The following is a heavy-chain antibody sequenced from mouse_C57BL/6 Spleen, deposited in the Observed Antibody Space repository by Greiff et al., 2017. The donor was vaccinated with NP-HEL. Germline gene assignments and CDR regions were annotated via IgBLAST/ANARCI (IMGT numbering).Heavy chain of an antibody. CDR3: ARDPGTGFAY. D-gene: IGHD4-1*01. J-gene: IGHJ3*01. V-gene: IGHV3-6*01. CDR2: ISYDGSN. Sequence: ESGPGLVKPSQSLSLTCSVTGYSITSGYYWNWIRQFPGNKLEWMGYISYDGSNNYNPSLKNRISITRDTSKNQFFLKLNSVTTEDTATYYCARDPGTGFAYWGQGTLVTVSA. CDR1: GYSITSGYY.